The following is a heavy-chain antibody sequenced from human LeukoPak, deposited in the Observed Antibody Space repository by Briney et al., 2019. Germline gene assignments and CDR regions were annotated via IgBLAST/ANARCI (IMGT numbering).Heavy chain of an antibody. D-gene: IGHD5-18*01. CDR1: GGTFSSYA. CDR3: AMGIQLWLRFDY. Sequence: ASVKVSCKASGGTFSSYAISWVRQVPGQGREWMGGIIPIFGTANYAQKFQGRVTITADKSTSTAYMELSSLRSEDTAVYYCAMGIQLWLRFDYWGQGTLVTVSS. J-gene: IGHJ4*02. CDR2: IIPIFGTA. V-gene: IGHV1-69*06.